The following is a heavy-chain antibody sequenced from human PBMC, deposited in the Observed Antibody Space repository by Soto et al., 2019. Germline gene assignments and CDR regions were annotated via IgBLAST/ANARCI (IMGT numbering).Heavy chain of an antibody. Sequence: GGSLRLSCIASGFTFGDYAMSWFRQAPGKGLEWVGHIRSKAYGGTIEYASSVKGRFTISRDDSKSIAYLQMNSLKIEDTAVYYCTRALGGRWGNDWFDPWGQGTLVTVSS. J-gene: IGHJ5*02. CDR3: TRALGGRWGNDWFDP. CDR2: IRSKAYGGTI. V-gene: IGHV3-49*03. D-gene: IGHD3-16*01. CDR1: GFTFGDYA.